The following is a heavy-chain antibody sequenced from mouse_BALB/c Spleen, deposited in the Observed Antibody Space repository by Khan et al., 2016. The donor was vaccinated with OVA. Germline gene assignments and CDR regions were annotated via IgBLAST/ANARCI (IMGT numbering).Heavy chain of an antibody. D-gene: IGHD1-1*01. CDR3: ARDYYGTSWYFDV. CDR1: GYSITSGYY. V-gene: IGHV3-6*02. CDR2: IRYDGSN. J-gene: IGHJ1*01. Sequence: VQLKESGPGLVKPSQSLSLTCSVTGYSITSGYYWNWIRQFPGNKLEWMDYIRYDGSNNYNPSLKNRISITRDTSMNQFFLKLNSVTTEDTATYYCARDYYGTSWYFDVWGAGTTVTVSS.